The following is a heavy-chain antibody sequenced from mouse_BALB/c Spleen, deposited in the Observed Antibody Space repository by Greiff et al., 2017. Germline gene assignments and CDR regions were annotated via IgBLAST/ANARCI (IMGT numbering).Heavy chain of an antibody. V-gene: IGHV1S135*01. CDR1: GYSFTGYN. Sequence: EVQLQESGPELGKPGASVKISCKASGYSFTGYNMYWVKQSHRKSLEWIGYIDPYNGGTSYNQKSKGKATLTVDKSSSTAYMHLNSLTSEDSAIYYCYITTDYFDYWGQGTTLTVSS. J-gene: IGHJ2*01. CDR2: IDPYNGGT. CDR3: YITTDYFDY. D-gene: IGHD1-2*01.